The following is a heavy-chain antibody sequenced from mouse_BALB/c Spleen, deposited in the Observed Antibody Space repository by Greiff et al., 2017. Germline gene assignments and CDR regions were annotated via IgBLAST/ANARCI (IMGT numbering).Heavy chain of an antibody. CDR1: GFTFSSYA. CDR3: ERGLLWEFAY. D-gene: IGHD2-10*01. V-gene: IGHV5-6-5*01. J-gene: IGHJ3*01. Sequence: EVHLVESGGGLVKPGGSLKLSCAASGFTFSSYAMSWVRQTPEKRLEWVASISSGGSTYYPDSVKGRFTISRDNARNILYLQMSSLRSEDTAMYYCERGLLWEFAYWGQGTLVTVSA. CDR2: ISSGGST.